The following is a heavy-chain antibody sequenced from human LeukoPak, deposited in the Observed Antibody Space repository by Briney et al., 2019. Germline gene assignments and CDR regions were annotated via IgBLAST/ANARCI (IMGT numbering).Heavy chain of an antibody. J-gene: IGHJ3*02. CDR1: GFTFSSYS. V-gene: IGHV3-21*01. CDR2: ISSSSSYI. D-gene: IGHD6-13*01. CDR3: ARELGSSSWLAREGVGKNAFDI. Sequence: GGSLRLPCAASGFTFSSYSMNWVRQAPGKGLEWVSSISSSSSYIYYADSVKGRFTISRDNAKNSLYLQMNSLRAEDTAVYYCARELGSSSWLAREGVGKNAFDIWGQGTMVTVSS.